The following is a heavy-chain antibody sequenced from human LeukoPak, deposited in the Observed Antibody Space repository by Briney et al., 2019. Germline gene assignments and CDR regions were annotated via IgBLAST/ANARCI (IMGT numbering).Heavy chain of an antibody. Sequence: SETLSLTCTVSGGSISSYYWSWIRQPPGKGLEWIGYIYYSGGTNYNPSLKSRVTISVDTSKNQFSLKLSSVTAADTAVYYCARDRGADGNFDYWGQGTLVTVSS. CDR1: GGSISSYY. CDR2: IYYSGGT. CDR3: ARDRGADGNFDY. V-gene: IGHV4-59*01. D-gene: IGHD1-1*01. J-gene: IGHJ4*02.